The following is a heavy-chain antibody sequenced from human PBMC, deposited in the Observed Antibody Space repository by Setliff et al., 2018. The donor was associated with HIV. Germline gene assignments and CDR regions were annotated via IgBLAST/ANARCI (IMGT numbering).Heavy chain of an antibody. CDR2: INPSGGST. CDR3: ARGSSGWPYYFDY. D-gene: IGHD6-19*01. Sequence: ASVKVSCKASGYTFTRYFMHCVRQAPGQGLEWLGMINPSGGSTWYAQKFQGRVTMTGDTSTNTLYMDLTSLRSEDTAVYYCARGSSGWPYYFDYWGQGTLVTVSS. V-gene: IGHV1-46*01. CDR1: GYTFTRYF. J-gene: IGHJ4*02.